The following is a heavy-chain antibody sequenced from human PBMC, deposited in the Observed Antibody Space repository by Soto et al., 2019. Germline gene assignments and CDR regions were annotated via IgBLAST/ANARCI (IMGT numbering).Heavy chain of an antibody. CDR1: GFTFSSYA. J-gene: IGHJ6*02. Sequence: GGSLRLSCAASGFTFSSYAMSWVRLAPGKGLEWVSAISGSGGSTYYADSVKGRFTISRDNSKNTLYLQMNSLRAEDTAVYYCATLGLGPAAYYYYGMDVWGQGTTVTVSS. CDR2: ISGSGGST. CDR3: ATLGLGPAAYYYYGMDV. V-gene: IGHV3-23*01. D-gene: IGHD2-2*01.